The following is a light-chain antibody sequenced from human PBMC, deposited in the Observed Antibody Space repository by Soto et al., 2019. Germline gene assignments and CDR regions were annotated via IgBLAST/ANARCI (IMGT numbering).Light chain of an antibody. V-gene: IGKV3-20*01. Sequence: EIVLTQSPGTLSLSPGERATLSCRASQSISGTFLAWYQHKPGQAPRVLIYGASRRATGIPDRFSGSWSGTDFTLPISRLEPEDFALYYCQQYDSGWTFGQGTKVEMK. CDR2: GAS. CDR1: QSISGTF. J-gene: IGKJ1*01. CDR3: QQYDSGWT.